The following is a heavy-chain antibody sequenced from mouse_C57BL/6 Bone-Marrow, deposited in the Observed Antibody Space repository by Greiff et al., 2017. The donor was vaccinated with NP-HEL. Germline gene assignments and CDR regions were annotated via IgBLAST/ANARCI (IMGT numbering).Heavy chain of an antibody. D-gene: IGHD1-1*01. CDR1: GFNIKNTY. Sequence: EVQLQQSVAELVRPGASVKLSCTASGFNIKNTYMHWVKQRPEQGLEWIGRIDPANGNTIYAPKFQGKATITADTSSNTAYLQLSSLTSEDTAIYYCAVPKFYYYGSAAWFAYWGQGTLVTVSA. CDR3: AVPKFYYYGSAAWFAY. V-gene: IGHV14-3*01. CDR2: IDPANGNT. J-gene: IGHJ3*01.